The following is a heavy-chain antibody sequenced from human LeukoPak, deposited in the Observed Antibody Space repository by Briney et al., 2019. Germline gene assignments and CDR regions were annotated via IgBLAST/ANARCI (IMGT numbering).Heavy chain of an antibody. D-gene: IGHD4-17*01. CDR1: GYTFTSYY. CDR2: INPSGGST. V-gene: IGHV1-46*03. Sequence: GASVKVSCKASGYTFTSYYMHWVRQAPGQGLEWMGIINPSGGSTSYAQKFQGRVTMTRDTSTSTVSMELSSLRSEDTAVYYCTRRPESYGDYVPFDYWGQGTLVTVSS. J-gene: IGHJ4*02. CDR3: TRRPESYGDYVPFDY.